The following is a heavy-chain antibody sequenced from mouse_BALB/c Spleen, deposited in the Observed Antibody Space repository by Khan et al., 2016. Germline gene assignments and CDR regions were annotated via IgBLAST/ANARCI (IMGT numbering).Heavy chain of an antibody. V-gene: IGHV9-2-1*01. CDR1: GYTFTDYS. CDR2: IDTETGEP. D-gene: IGHD3-2*02. J-gene: IGHJ4*01. Sequence: QSQLVQSGPELKKPGETVKMSCKTSGYTFTDYSIHWVKQTPGKGLKWLGWIDTETGEPTYADDFKGRFAFSLETSASTAYLQINDLKNEDTATXFCAPQPYYYAMDFWGQGSSVTVSS. CDR3: APQPYYYAMDF.